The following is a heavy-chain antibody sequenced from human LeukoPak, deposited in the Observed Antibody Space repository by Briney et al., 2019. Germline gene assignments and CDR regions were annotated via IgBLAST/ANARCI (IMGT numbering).Heavy chain of an antibody. CDR1: GFTFSSYA. D-gene: IGHD3-3*01. CDR2: ISGSGGST. Sequence: GGSLRLSCAASGFTFSSYAMSWVRQAPGKGLEWVSAISGSGGSTYYADSVKGWFTISRDNSKNTLYLQMNSLRAEDTAVYYCAKNPYAEDFWSGYYYYFDYWGQGTLVTVSS. CDR3: AKNPYAEDFWSGYYYYFDY. J-gene: IGHJ4*02. V-gene: IGHV3-23*01.